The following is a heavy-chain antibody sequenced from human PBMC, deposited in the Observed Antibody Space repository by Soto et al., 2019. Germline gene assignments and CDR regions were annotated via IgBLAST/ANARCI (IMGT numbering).Heavy chain of an antibody. CDR1: GFTFSSYA. Sequence: GGSLRLSCAASGFTFSSYAMHWVRQAPGKGLEWVAVISYDGSNKYYADSVKGRFTISRDNAKNSLYLQMNSLRDEDTAVYFCARSFDFWGQGILVTVSS. CDR2: ISYDGSNK. J-gene: IGHJ4*02. D-gene: IGHD3-3*01. CDR3: ARSFDF. V-gene: IGHV3-30-3*01.